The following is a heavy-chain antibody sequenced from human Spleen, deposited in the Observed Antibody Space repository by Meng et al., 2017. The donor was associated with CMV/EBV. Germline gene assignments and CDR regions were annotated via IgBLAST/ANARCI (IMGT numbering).Heavy chain of an antibody. D-gene: IGHD2-2*01. CDR2: IYPGDSDT. CDR3: ARRYCSSTSCLGAFDI. Sequence: GESLKISCKGSGYSFTSYWIAWVRQMPGKGLEWMGIIYPGDSDTTYSPSFQGQVTISADKSISTAYLQWSSLKASDTAMYYRARRYCSSTSCLGAFDIWGQGTMVTVSS. CDR1: GYSFTSYW. J-gene: IGHJ3*02. V-gene: IGHV5-51*01.